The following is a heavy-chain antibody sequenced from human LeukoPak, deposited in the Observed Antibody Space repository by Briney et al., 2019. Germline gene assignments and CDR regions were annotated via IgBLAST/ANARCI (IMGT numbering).Heavy chain of an antibody. J-gene: IGHJ4*02. CDR2: IYHSGRT. V-gene: IGHV4-39*01. D-gene: IGHD5-12*01. Sequence: KSSETLSLTCTVSGGSISSSSDYWGWIRQPPGKGLEWIGSIYHSGRTYYNPSLKSRVTISVDTSKNQFSLKLSSVTAADTAVYYCARRRWVRGPDVVNPFDYWGQGTLVTVSS. CDR3: ARRRWVRGPDVVNPFDY. CDR1: GGSISSSSDY.